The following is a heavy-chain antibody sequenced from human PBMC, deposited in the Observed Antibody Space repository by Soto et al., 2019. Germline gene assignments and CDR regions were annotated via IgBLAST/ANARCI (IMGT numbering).Heavy chain of an antibody. CDR3: ARDWWTSLDY. CDR2: IRYNSDII. CDR1: GFTFNTLD. Sequence: PGGSLRLSCVASGFTFNTLDMNWVRQAPGKGLEWISYIRYNSDIIYYADSVKGRFTVSRDNAKSSLYLHMSSLRPEDTAVYYCARDWWTSLDYWGQGALVTVSS. J-gene: IGHJ4*02. V-gene: IGHV3-48*01. D-gene: IGHD2-15*01.